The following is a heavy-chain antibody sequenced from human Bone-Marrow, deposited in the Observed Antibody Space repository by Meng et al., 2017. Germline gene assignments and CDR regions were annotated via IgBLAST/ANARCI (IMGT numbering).Heavy chain of an antibody. J-gene: IGHJ4*02. CDR2: INHSGST. D-gene: IGHD4-11*01. Sequence: QVPPQEWGAGLLKPSETLSLTCVVSGWSFSDYYWSWSRQPPGKGLEWIGEINHSGSTNYNPSLESRATISVDTSQNNLSLKLSSVTAADSAVYYCARGPTTMAHDFDYWGQGTLVTVSS. CDR3: ARGPTTMAHDFDY. CDR1: GWSFSDYY. V-gene: IGHV4-34*01.